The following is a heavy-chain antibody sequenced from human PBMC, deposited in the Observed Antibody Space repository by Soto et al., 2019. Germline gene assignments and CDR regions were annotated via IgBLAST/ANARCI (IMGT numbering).Heavy chain of an antibody. CDR3: ARGGYYDKNWIKWRRYGVHV. J-gene: IGHJ6*02. CDR2: ISPYDDST. V-gene: IGHV1-18*01. CDR1: GYTFIRYG. Sequence: QVQLVQSAGEMKNPGASVQVSCKASGYTFIRYGITWVRQAPGQGFEWMGWISPYDDSTIYAQKLQGRVTMTADTSTMIVNLTLMGLKSDDTAVYYCARGGYYDKNWIKWRRYGVHVWGQGTSVTVS. D-gene: IGHD3-16*01.